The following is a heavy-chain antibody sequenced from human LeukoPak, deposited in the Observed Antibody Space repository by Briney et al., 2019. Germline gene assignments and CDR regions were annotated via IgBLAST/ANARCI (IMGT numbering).Heavy chain of an antibody. CDR2: IRSKTYRGTT. Sequence: GRSLRLSCTASGFTFGNYAQSWFRQAPGKGLEGVAFIRSKTYRGTTEYAASVKGRFTISRDDSKSIAYLQMNSLKTEDTAVYYCARANSFVSSGYYFDYWGQGTLVTVSS. CDR1: GFTFGNYA. J-gene: IGHJ4*02. V-gene: IGHV3-49*03. CDR3: ARANSFVSSGYYFDY. D-gene: IGHD3-22*01.